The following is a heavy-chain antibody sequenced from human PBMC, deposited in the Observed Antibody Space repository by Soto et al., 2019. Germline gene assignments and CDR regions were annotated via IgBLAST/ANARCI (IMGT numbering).Heavy chain of an antibody. V-gene: IGHV3-23*01. CDR2: ISGSGGST. CDR3: AKDRGSGSTSWYNGWFDP. D-gene: IGHD2-2*02. J-gene: IGHJ5*02. CDR1: GFTFSSYA. Sequence: EVQLLESGGGLVQPGGSLRLSCVASGFTFSSYATTWVRQAPGKGLEWVSAISGSGGSTYYADSVKGRFTISRDNSKNTXXLQMNSRRAEDTAVYYCAKDRGSGSTSWYNGWFDPWGQGTLVTVSS.